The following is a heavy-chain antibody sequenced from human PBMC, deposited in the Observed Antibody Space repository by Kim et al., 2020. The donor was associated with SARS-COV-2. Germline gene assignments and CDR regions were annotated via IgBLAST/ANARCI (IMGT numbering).Heavy chain of an antibody. Sequence: ADSVKGRFTISRDNAKNSLYLQMNSRRAEDTAVYYCARVRGSSWYVYIDYWGQGTLVTVSS. J-gene: IGHJ4*02. V-gene: IGHV3-11*06. D-gene: IGHD6-13*01. CDR3: ARVRGSSWYVYIDY.